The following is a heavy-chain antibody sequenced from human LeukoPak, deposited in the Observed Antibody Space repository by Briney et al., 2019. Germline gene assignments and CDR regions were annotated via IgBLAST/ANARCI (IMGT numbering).Heavy chain of an antibody. V-gene: IGHV3-9*01. Sequence: GGSLRLSGAASGFTFDNYGMRWVRHAPGKGLEWVSVISWNSGSIDYADSVKGRFNISSDNVKKSLYLQMNSLRAEDTALYYCAADSSSWFPVDFDFWGQGALVTVSS. CDR3: AADSSSWFPVDFDF. D-gene: IGHD6-13*01. J-gene: IGHJ4*02. CDR2: ISWNSGSI. CDR1: GFTFDNYG.